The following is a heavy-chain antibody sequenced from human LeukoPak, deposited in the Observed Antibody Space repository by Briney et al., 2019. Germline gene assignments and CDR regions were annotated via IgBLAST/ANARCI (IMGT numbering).Heavy chain of an antibody. CDR3: ARLVSYGDLFDF. V-gene: IGHV4-59*08. J-gene: IGHJ4*02. CDR2: MHYSGVT. CDR1: GASISTSY. D-gene: IGHD4-17*01. Sequence: PSETLSLTCSVSGASISTSYWGWIRQPPGKGLEWMGYMHYSGVTNYKASLESRLTIWGHTSKNHFYLKLTSLTAADTAVYYCARLVSYGDLFDFWGQESLVAVSS.